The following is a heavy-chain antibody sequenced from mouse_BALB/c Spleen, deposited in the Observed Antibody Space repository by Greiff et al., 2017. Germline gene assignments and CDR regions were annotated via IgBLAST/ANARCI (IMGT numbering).Heavy chain of an antibody. V-gene: IGHV1-54*01. J-gene: IGHJ3*01. CDR3: AYDYDGLLFAY. D-gene: IGHD2-4*01. CDR2: INPGSGGT. Sequence: QVQLKESGAELVRPGTSVKVSCKASGYAFTNYLIEWVKQRPGQGLEWIGVINPGSGGTNYNEKFKGKATLTADKSSSTAYMQLSSLTSDDSAVYFCAYDYDGLLFAYWGQGTLVTVSA. CDR1: GYAFTNYL.